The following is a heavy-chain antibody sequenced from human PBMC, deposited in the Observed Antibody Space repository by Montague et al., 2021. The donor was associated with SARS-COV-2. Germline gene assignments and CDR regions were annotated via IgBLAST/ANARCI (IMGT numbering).Heavy chain of an antibody. CDR1: GGSISGYY. D-gene: IGHD5-24*01. J-gene: IGHJ4*02. Sequence: SETRSLTCSVSGGSISGYYWSWIRQPPGKGLEWIGYIYHSGNTKYNPSLKSRVSILVDTSKNQFSLKLSSVTAADTAVYYCARIGDGYNAPPGYWGQGTLVTVSS. CDR2: IYHSGNT. CDR3: ARIGDGYNAPPGY. V-gene: IGHV4-59*12.